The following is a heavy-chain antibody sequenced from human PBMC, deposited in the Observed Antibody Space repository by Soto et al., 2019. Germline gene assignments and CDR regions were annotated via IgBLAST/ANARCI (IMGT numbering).Heavy chain of an antibody. Sequence: GGSLRLSCAASGFTFSTYALHWVRQAPGKGLEWVALISSDGNHKYFADSVRGRFTISRDNSENTLYLQMNSLRPEDTAVYYCARDKITGLFDDWGQGTLVTVSS. J-gene: IGHJ4*02. CDR1: GFTFSTYA. D-gene: IGHD2-8*02. V-gene: IGHV3-30-3*01. CDR3: ARDKITGLFDD. CDR2: ISSDGNHK.